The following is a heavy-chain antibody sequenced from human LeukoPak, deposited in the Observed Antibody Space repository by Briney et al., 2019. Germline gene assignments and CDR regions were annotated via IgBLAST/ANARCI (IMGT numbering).Heavy chain of an antibody. CDR1: GFTFSSYS. J-gene: IGHJ4*02. V-gene: IGHV3-48*02. CDR3: AREHTYSNYVD. Sequence: HSGGSLRLSCAASGFTFSSYSMNWVRQAPGKGLEWVSYISSSSSTIYYADSVKGRFTISRDNAKNSLYLQMNGLRDEDTAVYYCAREHTYSNYVDWGQGTLVTVSS. D-gene: IGHD4-11*01. CDR2: ISSSSSTI.